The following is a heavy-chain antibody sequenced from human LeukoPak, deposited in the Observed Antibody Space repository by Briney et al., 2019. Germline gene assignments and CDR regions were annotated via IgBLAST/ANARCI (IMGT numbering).Heavy chain of an antibody. V-gene: IGHV3-7*04. CDR2: INEDGSEK. Sequence: PGGPLRLSCAASGFSFRVYWMSWVRQAPGKGLECVANINEDGSEKYYVDSVKGRFTISRDNAENSLFLQMNSLRAEDTAVYYCARGYYGDYAWGQGTLVTVSS. J-gene: IGHJ5*02. D-gene: IGHD4-17*01. CDR1: GFSFRVYW. CDR3: ARGYYGDYA.